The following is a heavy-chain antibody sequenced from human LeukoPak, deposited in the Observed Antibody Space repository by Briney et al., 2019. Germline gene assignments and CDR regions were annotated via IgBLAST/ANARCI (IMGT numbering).Heavy chain of an antibody. CDR1: GFTFSSYE. V-gene: IGHV3-48*03. CDR3: ARAKSSSGWYYFDY. D-gene: IGHD6-19*01. Sequence: GGSLRLSCAASGFTFSSYEMNWVRQAPGKGLEWVSYISSSGAIIYYADSVKGRFTISRDNAKNSLYLQMNSLRAEDTAVYHCARAKSSSGWYYFDYWGQGTLVTVSS. CDR2: ISSSGAII. J-gene: IGHJ4*02.